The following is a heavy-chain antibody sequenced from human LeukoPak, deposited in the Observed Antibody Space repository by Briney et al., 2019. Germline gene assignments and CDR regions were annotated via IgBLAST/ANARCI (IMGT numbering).Heavy chain of an antibody. Sequence: PGGSLRLSCAASGFTFNNYNINWARQAPGKGLEWVSSITSSTGHIYYADSVQGRFTISRDNAKNSLYLQMNSLRAEDTALYYCARGLAAAGTAYWGQGTLVTVSS. CDR2: ITSSTGHI. CDR1: GFTFNNYN. V-gene: IGHV3-21*04. J-gene: IGHJ4*02. CDR3: ARGLAAAGTAY. D-gene: IGHD6-13*01.